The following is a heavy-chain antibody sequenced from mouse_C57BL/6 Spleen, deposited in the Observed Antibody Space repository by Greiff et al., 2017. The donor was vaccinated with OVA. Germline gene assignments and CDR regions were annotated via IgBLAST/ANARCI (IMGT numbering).Heavy chain of an antibody. V-gene: IGHV5-4*01. J-gene: IGHJ2*01. CDR1: GFTFSSYA. Sequence: EVQLVESGGGLVKPGGSLKLSCAASGFTFSSYAMSWVRQTPEKRLEWVATISDGGSYTYYPDNVKGRFTISRDNAKNNLYLQMSHLKSEDTAMYYCARALYSNYGDYWGQGTTLTVSS. CDR3: ARALYSNYGDY. D-gene: IGHD2-5*01. CDR2: ISDGGSYT.